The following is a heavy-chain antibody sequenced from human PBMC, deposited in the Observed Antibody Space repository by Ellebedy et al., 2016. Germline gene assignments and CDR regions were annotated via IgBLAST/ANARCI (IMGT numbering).Heavy chain of an antibody. CDR2: VSRDGSDT. V-gene: IGHV3-74*01. J-gene: IGHJ4*02. Sequence: GGSLRLSCAASGFTFSNYWMHWVRRAPGKGLVWVSRVSRDGSDTYYAGSVRGRFPISRDNAKNTLSLQMNSLRAEDTALYYCVKSTPTGASYYDAWGQGTLVTVSS. CDR3: VKSTPTGASYYDA. CDR1: GFTFSNYW. D-gene: IGHD2-15*01.